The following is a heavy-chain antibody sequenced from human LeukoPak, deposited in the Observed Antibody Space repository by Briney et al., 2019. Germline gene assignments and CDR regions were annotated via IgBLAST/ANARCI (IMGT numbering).Heavy chain of an antibody. CDR3: ARDTVAVPAAISWFDP. CDR1: GYTFTGYY. Sequence: ASVKLSCKASGYTFTGYYMHWVRQAPGQGLEWMGWINPNSGGTNYAQKFQGRVTMTRDTSISTAYMELSRLRSDDTAVYYCARDTVAVPAAISWFDPWGQGTLVTVSS. D-gene: IGHD2-2*01. J-gene: IGHJ5*02. V-gene: IGHV1-2*02. CDR2: INPNSGGT.